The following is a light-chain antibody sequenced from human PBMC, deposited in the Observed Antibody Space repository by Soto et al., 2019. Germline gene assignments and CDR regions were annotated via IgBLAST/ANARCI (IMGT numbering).Light chain of an antibody. CDR2: GAS. V-gene: IGKV3-15*01. CDR1: QSVSNS. Sequence: EIVMTQSPATLSVSPGERATLSCRASQSVSNSLAWYQQKPGQAPRLVIYGASTRATGIPARFSGSGSGTEFTLTNSSLQSEDSAVYYCQQYNNWPPLTFGGGTKVEIK. J-gene: IGKJ4*01. CDR3: QQYNNWPPLT.